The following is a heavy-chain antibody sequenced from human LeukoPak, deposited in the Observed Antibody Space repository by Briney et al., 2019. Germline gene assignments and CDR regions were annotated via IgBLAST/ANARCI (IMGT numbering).Heavy chain of an antibody. CDR2: ISGSSSYI. V-gene: IGHV3-21*01. CDR1: GFTFSSYS. D-gene: IGHD2-2*01. CDR3: ARGATYALEDY. J-gene: IGHJ4*02. Sequence: PGGSLRLSCAASGFTFSSYSMNWVRQAPGKGLEWVSSISGSSSYIYYADSLKGRFPISRDNAKNSLYLQMNSLRAEDTAVYYCARGATYALEDYWGQGTLVTVSS.